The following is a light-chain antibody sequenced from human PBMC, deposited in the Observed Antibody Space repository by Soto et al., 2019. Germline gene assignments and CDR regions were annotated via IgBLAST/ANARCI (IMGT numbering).Light chain of an antibody. J-gene: IGLJ2*01. V-gene: IGLV2-14*03. CDR2: DVS. Sequence: QSALTQPASVSGSPGQSITISCIGTSNDVGSYNFVSWYQKHPNTAPRLIIYDVSNRPSGVSNRSSGSKSDNTASLTISGLQAEDEADYYCSSYTRSSTVLFGGGTKLTVL. CDR1: SNDVGSYNF. CDR3: SSYTRSSTVL.